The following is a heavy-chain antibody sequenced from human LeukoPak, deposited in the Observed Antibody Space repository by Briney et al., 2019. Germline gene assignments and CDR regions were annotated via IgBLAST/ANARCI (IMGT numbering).Heavy chain of an antibody. CDR3: ARLSFYSLGRNWFDP. CDR1: GYSFTSYW. Sequence: GESLKISCXGSGYSFTSYWIGWVREMPGKGLEWMGIIYPGDSDTRYSPSFQGQVTISADKSISTAYLQWSSLKASDTAMYYCARLSFYSLGRNWFDPWGQGTLVTVSS. J-gene: IGHJ5*02. V-gene: IGHV5-51*01. CDR2: IYPGDSDT. D-gene: IGHD2-21*01.